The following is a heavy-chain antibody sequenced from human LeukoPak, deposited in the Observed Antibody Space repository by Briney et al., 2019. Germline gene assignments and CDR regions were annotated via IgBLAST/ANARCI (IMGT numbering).Heavy chain of an antibody. D-gene: IGHD2-2*01. J-gene: IGHJ5*02. CDR1: GYTFTGYY. V-gene: IGHV1-2*02. Sequence: ASVKVSCKAPGYTFTGYYMHWVRQGPGQGLEWMGWINPNSGGTNYAQKFRGRVTMTRDTSISTAYMELSRLRSDDTAVYYCARIPIVVVPAAQGDNWFDPWGQGTLVTVS. CDR3: ARIPIVVVPAAQGDNWFDP. CDR2: INPNSGGT.